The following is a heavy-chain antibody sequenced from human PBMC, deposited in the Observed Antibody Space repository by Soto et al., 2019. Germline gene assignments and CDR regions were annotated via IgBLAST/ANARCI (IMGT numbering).Heavy chain of an antibody. V-gene: IGHV3-48*01. Sequence: GGSLRLSCAASGFTFSSYSMNWVRQAPGKGLEWVSYISSSSSTIYYADSVKGRFTISRDNAKNSLYLQMNSLRAEDTAVYYCARQLVSYYYYMDVWGKGTTVTVSS. CDR3: ARQLVSYYYYMDV. CDR2: ISSSSSTI. J-gene: IGHJ6*03. CDR1: GFTFSSYS. D-gene: IGHD3-10*01.